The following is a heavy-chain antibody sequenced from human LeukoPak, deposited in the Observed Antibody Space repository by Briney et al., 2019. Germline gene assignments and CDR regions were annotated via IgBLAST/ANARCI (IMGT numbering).Heavy chain of an antibody. J-gene: IGHJ3*02. CDR2: IHTSGTG. Sequence: SETLSLTCAVSGASINNYFWSWIRQPPGKGLEWIGYIHTSGTGNYNPSLKSRATFSVDTSDNQLSLRLNSVTAADTAVYYCASLGGYYESSNSSQLETFDIWGQGTMVIVSS. D-gene: IGHD3-22*01. CDR3: ASLGGYYESSNSSQLETFDI. CDR1: GASINNYF. V-gene: IGHV4-59*01.